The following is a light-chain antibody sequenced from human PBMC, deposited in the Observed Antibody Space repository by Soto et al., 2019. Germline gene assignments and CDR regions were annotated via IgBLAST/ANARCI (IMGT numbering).Light chain of an antibody. CDR3: QQYGSSQYT. J-gene: IGKJ2*01. CDR1: QSVNNNY. Sequence: EIVLTQSPGTLSLSPGERATLSCRASQSVNNNYLAWYQQKPGQAPRLLIYGASSRATGIPDRFSGSGSGTHFTLTISSLEPEDFAVYYCQQYGSSQYTFGQGTKLQIK. CDR2: GAS. V-gene: IGKV3-20*01.